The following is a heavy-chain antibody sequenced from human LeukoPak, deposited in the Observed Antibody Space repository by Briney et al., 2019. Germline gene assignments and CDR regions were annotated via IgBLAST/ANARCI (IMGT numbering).Heavy chain of an antibody. Sequence: SETLSLTCTVSGGSISSYYWSWIRLPAGKGLEWIGRFYSGGSADYNPSLKSRVTMSVDTSKNQFSLKLSSVTAADTAVYYCARVYSGYDLPGSLANYYFDYWGQGTLVTVSS. J-gene: IGHJ4*02. CDR1: GGSISSYY. V-gene: IGHV4-4*07. CDR2: FYSGGSA. CDR3: ARVYSGYDLPGSLANYYFDY. D-gene: IGHD5-12*01.